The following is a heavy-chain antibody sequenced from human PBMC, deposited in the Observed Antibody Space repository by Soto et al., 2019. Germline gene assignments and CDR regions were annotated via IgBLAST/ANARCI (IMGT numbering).Heavy chain of an antibody. V-gene: IGHV3-53*01. CDR2: IYSGGST. CDR3: AREESQYFLH. CDR1: GFTVSSNY. J-gene: IGHJ1*01. Sequence: EVQLVESGGGLIQPGGYLRLSCAASGFTVSSNYMSWVRQAPGKGLEWVSVIYSGGSTYYADSVKGRITISRDNSKNTLYLQMNSLRAEDTAVYYCAREESQYFLHWGQCTLFTVSS.